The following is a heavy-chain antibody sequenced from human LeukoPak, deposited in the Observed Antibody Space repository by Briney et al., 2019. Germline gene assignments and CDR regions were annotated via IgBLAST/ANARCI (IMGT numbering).Heavy chain of an antibody. D-gene: IGHD5-24*01. V-gene: IGHV4-31*03. CDR3: ARADMATVFDF. CDR1: GGSISSGTDY. Sequence: SETLSLTCTVSGGSISSGTDYWSWIPPHPGKGLEWIGYISYGGSTYYNPSLKTRLTISVDTSKNQFSLKLDSVTAADTAFYYCARADMATVFDFWGRGTLVTVSS. J-gene: IGHJ4*02. CDR2: ISYGGST.